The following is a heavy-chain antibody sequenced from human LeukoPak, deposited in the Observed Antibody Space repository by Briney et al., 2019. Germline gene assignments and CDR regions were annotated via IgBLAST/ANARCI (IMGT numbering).Heavy chain of an antibody. V-gene: IGHV3-7*01. D-gene: IGHD3-10*01. CDR3: AREIGSGSYFSPSYYYYMDV. CDR2: IKQDGSEK. J-gene: IGHJ6*03. Sequence: GGSLRLSCAASGFTFSSYWMSWVRQAPGKGLEWVANIKQDGSEKYYVDSVKGRFTISRDNAKNLLYLQMDSLRAEDTAVYYCAREIGSGSYFSPSYYYYMDVWGKGTTVTISS. CDR1: GFTFSSYW.